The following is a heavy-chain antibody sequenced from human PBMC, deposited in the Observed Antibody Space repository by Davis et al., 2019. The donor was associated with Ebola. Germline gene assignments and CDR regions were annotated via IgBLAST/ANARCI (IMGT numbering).Heavy chain of an antibody. J-gene: IGHJ4*02. CDR2: IVVGSGNT. CDR3: AATSIAARGGGY. Sequence: SVKVSCKASGYTFTSYGISWVRQARGQRLEWIGWIVVGSGNTNYAQKFQERVTITRDMSTSTAYMELSSLRSEDTAVYYCAATSIAARGGGYWGQGTLVTVSS. V-gene: IGHV1-58*02. CDR1: GYTFTSYG. D-gene: IGHD6-6*01.